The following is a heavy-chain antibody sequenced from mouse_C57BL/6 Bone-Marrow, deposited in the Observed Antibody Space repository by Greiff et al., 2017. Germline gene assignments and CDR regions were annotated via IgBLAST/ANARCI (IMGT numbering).Heavy chain of an antibody. CDR1: GFNIKDYY. CDR2: IDPEDGET. Sequence: VQLQQSGAELVKPGASVKLSCTASGFNIKDYYMHWVKQRTEQGLEWIGRIDPEDGETKYAPKFQGKATITADTSSNTAYLQLSSLTSEDTAVYYCASPYYGSSGAFDYYAMDYWGQGTSGTVSS. J-gene: IGHJ4*01. V-gene: IGHV14-2*01. D-gene: IGHD1-1*01. CDR3: ASPYYGSSGAFDYYAMDY.